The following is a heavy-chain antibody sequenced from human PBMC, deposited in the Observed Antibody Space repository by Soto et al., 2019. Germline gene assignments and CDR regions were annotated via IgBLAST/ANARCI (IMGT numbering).Heavy chain of an antibody. CDR2: IYSGGST. V-gene: IGHV3-66*01. Sequence: EVPLVESGGGLVQPGGSLRLSCAASGFAVISNHMTWVRQAPGKGLEWVSVIYSGGSTYYADSVKGRFTISRDNSENTLYLHMNSLRDEDTAVYYCATGVNYRPILGWGQGTLVTVSS. J-gene: IGHJ4*02. CDR1: GFAVISNH. D-gene: IGHD3-16*01. CDR3: ATGVNYRPILG.